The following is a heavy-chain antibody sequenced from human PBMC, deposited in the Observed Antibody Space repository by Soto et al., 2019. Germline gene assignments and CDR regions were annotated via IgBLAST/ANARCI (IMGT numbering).Heavy chain of an antibody. Sequence: PSETLSLTCTVSGGSISSGDYYWSWIRQPPGKGLEWIGYIYYSGSTYYNPSLKSRVTISVDTSKNQFSLKLSSVTAADTAVYYCARVRLSAPYYYYYGMDVWGQGTTVTVSS. CDR3: ARVRLSAPYYYYYGMDV. CDR2: IYYSGST. D-gene: IGHD3-16*02. CDR1: GGSISSGDYY. J-gene: IGHJ6*02. V-gene: IGHV4-30-4*01.